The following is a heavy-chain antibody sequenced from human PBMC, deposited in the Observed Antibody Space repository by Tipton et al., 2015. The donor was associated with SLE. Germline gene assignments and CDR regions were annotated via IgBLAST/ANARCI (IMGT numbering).Heavy chain of an antibody. V-gene: IGHV4-38-2*02. Sequence: TLSLTCTVSGYSISSGYYWGWIRQPPGKGLEWIGSIYHSGSTYYNPSLKSRVTISVDTSKNQFSLKLYSVTAADTAVYYCARGSNSRYDYYGMDVWGQGTTVTVSS. CDR1: GYSISSGYY. CDR3: ARGSNSRYDYYGMDV. CDR2: IYHSGST. J-gene: IGHJ6*02. D-gene: IGHD4-11*01.